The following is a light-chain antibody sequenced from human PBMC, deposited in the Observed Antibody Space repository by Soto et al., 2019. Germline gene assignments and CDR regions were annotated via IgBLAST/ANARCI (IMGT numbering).Light chain of an antibody. J-gene: IGLJ1*01. V-gene: IGLV2-14*01. Sequence: QSVLTQPASVSGPPGQSITISCTGTSSDVGGYNYVSWYQQHPGIAPKLLIYGVTNRPSGVSTRFSGSKSGNTASLTISGLQAEDEADYHCSSYTSASTLLYLFGTGTKLTVL. CDR1: SSDVGGYNY. CDR2: GVT. CDR3: SSYTSASTLLYL.